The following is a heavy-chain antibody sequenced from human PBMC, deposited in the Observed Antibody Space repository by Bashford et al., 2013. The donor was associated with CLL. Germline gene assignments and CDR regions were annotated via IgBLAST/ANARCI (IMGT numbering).Heavy chain of an antibody. CDR1: GGTFSSYA. Sequence: SVKGSPARASGGTFSSYAISWVRQAPGQGLEWMGGIIPIFGYSKLRTEVPRAESRLPADESTSTAYMELSSLRSEDTAVYYCARVIPDDIVVVPAAIYYYGYGRLGGPRDHGHRLL. CDR3: ARVIPDDIVVVPAAIYYYGYGR. D-gene: IGHD2-2*01. J-gene: IGHJ6*01. V-gene: IGHV1-69*13. CDR2: IIPIFGYS.